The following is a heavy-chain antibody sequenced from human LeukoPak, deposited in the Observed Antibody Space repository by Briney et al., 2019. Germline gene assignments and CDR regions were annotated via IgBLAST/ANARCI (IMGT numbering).Heavy chain of an antibody. V-gene: IGHV4-34*01. CDR1: GGSFSGYY. D-gene: IGHD2-2*01. Sequence: SETLSLTCAVYGGSFSGYYWSWIRQPPGKGLEWIGEINHSGSTNYNPSLKSRVTISVDTSKNQFSLKLSSVTAADTAVYYCASRSSIVSHFDYWGQGALVTVSS. J-gene: IGHJ4*02. CDR2: INHSGST. CDR3: ASRSSIVSHFDY.